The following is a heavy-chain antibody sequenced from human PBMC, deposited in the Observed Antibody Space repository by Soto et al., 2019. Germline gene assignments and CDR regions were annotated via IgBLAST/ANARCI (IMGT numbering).Heavy chain of an antibody. CDR3: ARMYCSGGSCYPAPY. V-gene: IGHV3-33*01. CDR1: GFTFSSYG. CDR2: IWYDGSNK. J-gene: IGHJ4*02. Sequence: GGSLRLSCAASGFTFSSYGMHWVRQAPGKGLEWVAVIWYDGSNKYYADSVKGRFTISRDNSKNTLYLQMNSLRAEDTAVYYCARMYCSGGSCYPAPYWGQGTLVTVSS. D-gene: IGHD2-15*01.